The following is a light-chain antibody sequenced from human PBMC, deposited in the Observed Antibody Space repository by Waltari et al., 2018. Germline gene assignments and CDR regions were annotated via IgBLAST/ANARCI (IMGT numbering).Light chain of an antibody. Sequence: QSALTQPRSVSGSPGQSVTISCTGTRSSVGSYNFFSWYPQHPGKAPKLMIYDVTQRPSGVPHRFSGSKSGNTASLTISGLQPEDEADYYCSSYAGSYTWVFGGGTKLTVV. CDR2: DVT. V-gene: IGLV2-11*01. CDR3: SSYAGSYTWV. CDR1: RSSVGSYNF. J-gene: IGLJ3*02.